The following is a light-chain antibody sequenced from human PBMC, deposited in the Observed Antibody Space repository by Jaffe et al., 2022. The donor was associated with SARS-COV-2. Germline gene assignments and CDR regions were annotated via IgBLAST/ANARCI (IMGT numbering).Light chain of an antibody. J-gene: IGKJ5*01. Sequence: ENVLTQSPATLSLSPGERATLSCRTSQSVSTYLAWYQQKPGQPPRLLIYDASNRATGIPARFSGSGSGTDFTLTISSLEPEDFAVYYCQQRVHWPPITFGQGTRLE. CDR3: QQRVHWPPIT. CDR2: DAS. CDR1: QSVSTY. V-gene: IGKV3-11*01.